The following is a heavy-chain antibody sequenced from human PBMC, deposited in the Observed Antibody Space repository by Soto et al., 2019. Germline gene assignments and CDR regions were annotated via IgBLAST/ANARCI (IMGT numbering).Heavy chain of an antibody. V-gene: IGHV4-30-2*01. CDR3: ARGVYYYDSSGYYFDY. CDR2: IYHSGST. J-gene: IGHJ4*02. D-gene: IGHD3-22*01. Sequence: SETLSLTCAVSGGSISSGGYSWSWIRQPPGKGLEWIGYIYHSGSTYYNPSLKSRVTISVDRSKNQFSLKLSSVTAADTAVYYCARGVYYYDSSGYYFDYWGQGTLVTVSS. CDR1: GGSISSGGYS.